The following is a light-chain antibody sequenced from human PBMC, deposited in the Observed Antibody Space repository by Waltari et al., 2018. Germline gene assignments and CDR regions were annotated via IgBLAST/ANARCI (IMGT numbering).Light chain of an antibody. CDR3: SSYAGSNNYWV. CDR2: EVT. V-gene: IGLV2-8*01. CDR1: SRDVGGYNY. J-gene: IGLJ3*02. Sequence: QSALTQPLSASGSPGQSVTIYCTGTSRDVGGYNYVSWYQQSPGRAPKLMIYEVTKRPSGVPDRFSGSKSGNTASLTVSGLQADDEADYYCSSYAGSNNYWVFGGGTTLTVL.